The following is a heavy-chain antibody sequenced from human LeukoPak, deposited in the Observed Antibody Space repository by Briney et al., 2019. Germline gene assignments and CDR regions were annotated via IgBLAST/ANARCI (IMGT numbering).Heavy chain of an antibody. J-gene: IGHJ4*02. CDR1: DGSISSGSFY. CDR3: VGEEYGTGSYYKSSD. D-gene: IGHD3-10*01. V-gene: IGHV4-39*01. Sequence: SETLSLTCTVSDGSISSGSFYWGWMRQPPGKGLEWIGSMYYTGSYTGTTYYNPSLESRLTISVDTSKNLCSLKLSSVTAADTAVYYCVGEEYGTGSYYKSSDWGQGTLVTVSS. CDR2: MYYTGSYTGTT.